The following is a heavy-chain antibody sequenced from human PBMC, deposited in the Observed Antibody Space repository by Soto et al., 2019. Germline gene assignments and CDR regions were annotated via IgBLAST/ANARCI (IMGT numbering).Heavy chain of an antibody. CDR1: GYSFTIYC. V-gene: IGHV5-10-1*01. CDR2: IDPSASYT. J-gene: IGHJ4*02. Sequence: GESLKISGKGSGYSFTIYCLSSVPPMPGKGLLWIGSIDPSASYTDYSPPFQCHVTISADNSISTAYPQSSSLTTSDTALYYGARHLAYYYYSSGYYFDWGQGTLVTVSS. D-gene: IGHD3-22*01. CDR3: ARHLAYYYYSSGYYFD.